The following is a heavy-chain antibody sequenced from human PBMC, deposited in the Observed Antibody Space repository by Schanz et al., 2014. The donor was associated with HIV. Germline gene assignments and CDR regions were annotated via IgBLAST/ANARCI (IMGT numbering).Heavy chain of an antibody. CDR1: GFTFHDYV. J-gene: IGHJ6*02. Sequence: GQLVESGGDLVQPGRSLRLSCAATGFTFHDYVMHWVRQAPGKGLEWVSGISWNRGRLGYGDAVKGRFTVSRDNANNFLYLQMNDLRVEDTAVYYCAKGIMGATEYYYGMDVWGQGTTVIVSS. D-gene: IGHD1-26*01. V-gene: IGHV3-9*01. CDR3: AKGIMGATEYYYGMDV. CDR2: ISWNRGRL.